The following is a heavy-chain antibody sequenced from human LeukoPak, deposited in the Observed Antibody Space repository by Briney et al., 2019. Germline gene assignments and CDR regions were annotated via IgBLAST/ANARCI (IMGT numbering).Heavy chain of an antibody. CDR2: IIPIFGTA. CDR1: GGTFSSYA. D-gene: IGHD3-22*01. CDR3: ARAGLYYDSSGYPLLGWFDP. V-gene: IGHV1-69*05. Sequence: ASVKVSCKASGGTFSSYAISWVRQAPGQGLEWMGRIIPIFGTANYAQKFQGRVTITTDESTSTAYMELSSLRSGDTAVYYCARAGLYYDSSGYPLLGWFDPWGQGTLVTVSS. J-gene: IGHJ5*02.